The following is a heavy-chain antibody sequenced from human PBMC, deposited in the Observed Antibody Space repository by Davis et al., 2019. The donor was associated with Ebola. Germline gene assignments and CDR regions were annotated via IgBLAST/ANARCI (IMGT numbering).Heavy chain of an antibody. V-gene: IGHV5-51*01. CDR2: IYPGDSDT. D-gene: IGHD6-13*01. CDR1: GYSFTSYW. CDR3: ARQPYSSRLGYYYYYGMDV. J-gene: IGHJ6*02. Sequence: GESLKISCKGSGYSFTSYWIGWVRQMPGKGLEWMGIIYPGDSDTRYSPSFQGQVTISADKSISTAYLQWSSLKASDTAMYYCARQPYSSRLGYYYYYGMDVWGQGTTVTVSS.